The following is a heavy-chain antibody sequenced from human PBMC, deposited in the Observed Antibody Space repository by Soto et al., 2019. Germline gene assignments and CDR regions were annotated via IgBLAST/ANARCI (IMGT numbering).Heavy chain of an antibody. CDR1: GYTFTTYG. CDR2: SSAYNGNT. CDR3: ARESTETGLDY. Sequence: QVQLVQSGAEVKKPGASVKVSCKASGYTFTTYGISWVRQAPGQGLEWMGWSSAYNGNTNYGQNIHATVTMTTHTSTSTAYMELRSLRSDDTAVYYCARESTETGLDYWGQGTLVTVSS. V-gene: IGHV1-18*01. J-gene: IGHJ4*02. D-gene: IGHD3-10*01.